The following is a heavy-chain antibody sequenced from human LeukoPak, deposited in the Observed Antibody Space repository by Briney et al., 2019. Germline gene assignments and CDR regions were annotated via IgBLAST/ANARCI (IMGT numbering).Heavy chain of an antibody. Sequence: PSETLSLTCTVSGGSISSHYWSWIRQPPGKGLEWIGYIYYSGSTNYNPSLKSRVTIPVDTPKNQFSLKLSSVTAADTAVYYCATTPFPGIAAAGTDYWGQGTLVTVSS. D-gene: IGHD6-13*01. CDR1: GGSISSHY. J-gene: IGHJ4*02. CDR2: IYYSGST. V-gene: IGHV4-59*11. CDR3: ATTPFPGIAAAGTDY.